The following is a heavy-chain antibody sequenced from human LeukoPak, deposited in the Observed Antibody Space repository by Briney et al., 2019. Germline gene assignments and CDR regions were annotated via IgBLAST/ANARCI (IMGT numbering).Heavy chain of an antibody. CDR1: GFTFSSYA. J-gene: IGHJ4*02. CDR2: ISGSGGGT. D-gene: IGHD6-13*01. Sequence: GGSLTLSCAASGFTFSSYAMSWVRQAPGKGLERVSAISGSGGGTYYADSVKGRFTISRDNSKNTLYLQMNSLRAEDTAVYYCAKSIAAAADYGDYWGQGTLVTVSS. V-gene: IGHV3-23*01. CDR3: AKSIAAAADYGDY.